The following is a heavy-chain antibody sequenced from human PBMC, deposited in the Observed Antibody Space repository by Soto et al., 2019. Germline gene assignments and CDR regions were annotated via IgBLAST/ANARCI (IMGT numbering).Heavy chain of an antibody. V-gene: IGHV4-31*03. CDR1: GGSISSGGYY. CDR2: IYYSGST. Sequence: SETLSLTCTVSGGSISSGGYYWSWIRQHPGKGLEWIGYIYYSGSTYYNPSLKSRVTISVDTSKNQFSLKLSSVTAADSAVYYCASVYQDGTDCGGDCWENNWFDPWGQGTLVTVSS. J-gene: IGHJ5*02. D-gene: IGHD2-21*02. CDR3: ASVYQDGTDCGGDCWENNWFDP.